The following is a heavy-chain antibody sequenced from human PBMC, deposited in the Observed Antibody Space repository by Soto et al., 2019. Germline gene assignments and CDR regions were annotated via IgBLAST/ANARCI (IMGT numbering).Heavy chain of an antibody. CDR2: IYYSGIS. Sequence: SETLSLTCTVSGGSTSSGGFYWSWIRQHPGKGLEWIGYIYYSGISYYNPSLKSRVSISLDTSRNQFSMTLNSVTAADTAVYYCARNGYTYRMDVWGQGATVTVSS. D-gene: IGHD5-18*01. CDR1: GGSTSSGGFY. CDR3: ARNGYTYRMDV. J-gene: IGHJ6*02. V-gene: IGHV4-31*03.